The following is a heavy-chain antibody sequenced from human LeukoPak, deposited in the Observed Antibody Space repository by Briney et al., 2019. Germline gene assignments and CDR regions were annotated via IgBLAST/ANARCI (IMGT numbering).Heavy chain of an antibody. CDR1: GYPFNNYD. CDR3: ARLSSHYGDYKVDP. V-gene: IGHV1-8*01. D-gene: IGHD4-17*01. Sequence: ASVKVSCKASGYPFNNYDINWVRQATGQGLEWMGWMNPHSGKTGYAQKFQGRVTMTRDTSISTAYMELSSLRSEDTAVYYCARLSSHYGDYKVDPWGQGTLVTVSS. J-gene: IGHJ5*02. CDR2: MNPHSGKT.